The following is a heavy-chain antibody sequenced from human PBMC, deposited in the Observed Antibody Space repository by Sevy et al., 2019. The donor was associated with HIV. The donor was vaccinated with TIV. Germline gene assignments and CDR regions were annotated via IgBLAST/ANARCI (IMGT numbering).Heavy chain of an antibody. J-gene: IGHJ3*01. CDR2: IGTLLDT. CDR3: ARACTAAGYKSGPIDAFDV. D-gene: IGHD6-13*01. Sequence: GGSLRLSCAASGFTFSTYDMHWVRQVAGEGLEWVSGIGTLLDTYYAASVKGRFIISRDNAKNSLFLQMNSLRAGDTAIYYSARACTAAGYKSGPIDAFDVWGQGTVVTVSS. CDR1: GFTFSTYD. V-gene: IGHV3-13*01.